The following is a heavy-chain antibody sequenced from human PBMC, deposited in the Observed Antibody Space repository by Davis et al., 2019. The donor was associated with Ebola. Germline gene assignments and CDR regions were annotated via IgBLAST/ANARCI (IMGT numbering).Heavy chain of an antibody. CDR1: GFTFSSYA. CDR3: ARDHVDMGGYDSGFDP. J-gene: IGHJ5*02. Sequence: GGSLRLSCAASGFTFSSYAMSWVRQAPGKGLEWVSAISGSGGSTYYADSVKGRFTISRDNAKNSLYLQMNSLRAEDTAVYYCARDHVDMGGYDSGFDPWGQGTLVTVSS. CDR2: ISGSGGST. V-gene: IGHV3-23*01. D-gene: IGHD5-12*01.